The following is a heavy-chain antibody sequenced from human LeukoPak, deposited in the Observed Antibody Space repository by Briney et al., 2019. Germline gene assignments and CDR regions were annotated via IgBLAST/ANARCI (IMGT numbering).Heavy chain of an antibody. CDR2: IYTSGST. J-gene: IGHJ4*02. D-gene: IGHD6-13*01. V-gene: IGHV4-61*02. CDR3: ARENEGSSPFDY. CDR1: GGSISSGSYY. Sequence: PSETLSLTCTVSGGSISSGSYYWSWIRQPAGKGLEWIGRIYTSGSTNYNPSLKSRVTISVDTSKNQFSLQLNSVTPEDTAVYYCARENEGSSPFDYWGQGTLVTVSS.